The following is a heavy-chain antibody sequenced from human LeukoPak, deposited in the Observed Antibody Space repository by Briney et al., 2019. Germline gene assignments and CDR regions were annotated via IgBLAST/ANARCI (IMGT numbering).Heavy chain of an antibody. D-gene: IGHD5-12*01. J-gene: IGHJ4*02. CDR1: GGTFSSYA. CDR2: IIPIFGTT. V-gene: IGHV1-69*13. Sequence: SVKVSCKASGGTFSSYAINWVRQAPGQGLEWMAGIIPIFGTTKYAQKFQGRVTITADESTSTAYMELSSLRSEDTAVYYCARGMATIPPDYWGQGTLVTVSS. CDR3: ARGMATIPPDY.